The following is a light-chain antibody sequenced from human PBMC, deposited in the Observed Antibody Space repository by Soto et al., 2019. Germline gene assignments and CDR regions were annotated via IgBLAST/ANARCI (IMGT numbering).Light chain of an antibody. V-gene: IGKV3-15*01. Sequence: EIVMTQSPATLSVSPGERATLSCRASQSVSSNLAWYQQKPGQAPRLGIYGASTRATGIPARFSGSGSGTEFTLTISSLQSEAFAVYYCQQYNNWPRTFGQGTKVEVK. CDR2: GAS. CDR3: QQYNNWPRT. CDR1: QSVSSN. J-gene: IGKJ1*01.